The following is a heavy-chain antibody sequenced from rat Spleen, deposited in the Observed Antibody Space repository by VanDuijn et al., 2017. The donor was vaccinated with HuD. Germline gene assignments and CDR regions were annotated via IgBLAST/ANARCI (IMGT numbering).Heavy chain of an antibody. CDR1: GFIFSRSA. Sequence: EVQLVESGGGLVQPGRSLKLSCAASGFIFSRSAMAWVRQAPTKGLEWVATISYDGSSTYYRDSVKGRYTISRDNAKRTLDLQMESLRSEDTATYSCARRLPPDYWGQGVMVTVAS. CDR2: ISYDGSST. CDR3: ARRLPPDY. J-gene: IGHJ2*01. V-gene: IGHV5-29*01. D-gene: IGHD1-4*01.